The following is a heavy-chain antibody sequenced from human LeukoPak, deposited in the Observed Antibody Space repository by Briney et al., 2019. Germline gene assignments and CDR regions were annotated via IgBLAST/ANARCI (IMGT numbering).Heavy chain of an antibody. CDR1: GGSITSSSYY. CDR3: ARDPYNGGYGDSYYYYMDV. V-gene: IGHV3-21*06. D-gene: IGHD1-26*01. CDR2: ITSSSRYT. J-gene: IGHJ6*03. Sequence: ETLSLTCTVSGGSITSSSYYWGWIRQPPGKGLEWVSSITSSSRYTFYADSVKGRFTISRDNAKNSLYLQMNSLRGEDTAIYYCARDPYNGGYGDSYYYYMDVWGKGTTVTISS.